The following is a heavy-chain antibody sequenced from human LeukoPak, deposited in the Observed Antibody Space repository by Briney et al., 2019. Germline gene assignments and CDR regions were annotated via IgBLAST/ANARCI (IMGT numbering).Heavy chain of an antibody. J-gene: IGHJ4*02. CDR2: ISSSTYI. CDR1: GFTFSDYN. V-gene: IGHV3-69-1*01. Sequence: GGSLRLSCAASGFTFSDYNINWVRQAPGKGLEWVSSISSSTYIYYADSVKGRFTISRDNAKDSLYLQMNSLRAEDTAVYYCARGYYYGSGSYFDYWGQGTLVTVSS. D-gene: IGHD3-10*01. CDR3: ARGYYYGSGSYFDY.